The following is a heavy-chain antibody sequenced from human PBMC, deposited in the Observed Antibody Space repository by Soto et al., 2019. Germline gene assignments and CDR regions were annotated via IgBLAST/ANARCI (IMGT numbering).Heavy chain of an antibody. V-gene: IGHV3-66*01. Sequence: PGGSLRLSCAASGFTVRSSYMSWVRQVPGKGLEWVSIIYSDDYTYYAASVKGRFTISRDNSRNTLYLQMSSLRAEDTAVYYCAKRKYCPRTTCFDSGGKEPLFTVP. CDR3: AKRKYCPRTTCFDS. D-gene: IGHD2-15*01. J-gene: IGHJ4*01. CDR1: GFTVRSSY. CDR2: IYSDDYT.